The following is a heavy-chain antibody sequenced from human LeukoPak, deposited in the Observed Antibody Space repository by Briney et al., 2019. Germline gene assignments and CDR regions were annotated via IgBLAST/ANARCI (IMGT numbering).Heavy chain of an antibody. J-gene: IGHJ4*02. CDR2: IYSGGST. CDR1: GFTVSSDY. CDR3: ARGLYDTSGYYLYHFDY. D-gene: IGHD3-22*01. Sequence: GGSLRLSCAASGFTVSSDYMSWLRQAPGKGLEWVSVIYSGGSTYYADSVKGRFTISRDNSKNTLYLQMNSLRADDTAAYYCARGLYDTSGYYLYHFDYWGQGTLVTVSS. V-gene: IGHV3-53*01.